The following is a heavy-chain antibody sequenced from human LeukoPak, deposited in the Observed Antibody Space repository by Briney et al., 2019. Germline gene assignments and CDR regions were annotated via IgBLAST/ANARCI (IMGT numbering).Heavy chain of an antibody. CDR1: GYTFTSYH. J-gene: IGHJ4*02. CDR3: AVATTAAFDY. D-gene: IGHD5-24*01. V-gene: IGHV1-18*04. CDR2: ISTYNGNT. Sequence: ASVKVSCKASGYTFTSYHISWLRQAPGQGLEWMGWISTYNGNTNYGQKLQGRVTMTTDTSTSTAYMELRSLRSDDTAVYYCAVATTAAFDYWGQGTLVTVSS.